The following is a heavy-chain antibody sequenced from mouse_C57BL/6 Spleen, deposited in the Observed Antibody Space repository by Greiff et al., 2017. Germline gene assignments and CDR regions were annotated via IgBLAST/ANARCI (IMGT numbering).Heavy chain of an antibody. D-gene: IGHD2-5*01. V-gene: IGHV2-9-1*01. Sequence: VKLQESGPGLVAPSQSLSITCTVSGFSLTSYAISWVRQPPGKGLEWLGVIWTGGGTNYNSALKSRLSISKDNSKSQVFLKMNSLQTGDTARYYCARKGNSNYNYAMDYWGQGTTLTVSS. CDR2: IWTGGGT. J-gene: IGHJ2*01. CDR3: ARKGNSNYNYAMDY. CDR1: GFSLTSYA.